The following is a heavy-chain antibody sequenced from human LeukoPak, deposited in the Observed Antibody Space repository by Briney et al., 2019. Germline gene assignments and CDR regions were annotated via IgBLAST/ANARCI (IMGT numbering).Heavy chain of an antibody. D-gene: IGHD3-16*01. V-gene: IGHV4-39*07. CDR3: ARDWGPS. CDR2: IYYSGST. Sequence: PSETLSLTCTVSGGSISSSSYYWGWIRQPPGKGREWIGSIYYSGSTYYTPSLKSRVTISVDTSKNQFSLKLSSVTAADTAVYYCARDWGPSWGQGTLVTVSS. CDR1: GGSISSSSYY. J-gene: IGHJ4*02.